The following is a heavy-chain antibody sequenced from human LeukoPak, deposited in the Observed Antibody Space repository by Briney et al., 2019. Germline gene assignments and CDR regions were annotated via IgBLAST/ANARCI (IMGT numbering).Heavy chain of an antibody. CDR2: IRKKGFGGTT. J-gene: IGHJ4*02. CDR3: TRANCVNGVCYHFDY. CDR1: GFTFGDYA. Sequence: ALRLSCTASGFTFGDYAMSCVRQAPGEGLWWGGVIRKKGFGGTTESAASVKERFTISRDDSKRIRYMQMKSPKTESTAVYYCTRANCVNGVCYHFDYWGQGTLVTVSS. V-gene: IGHV3-49*04. D-gene: IGHD2-8*01.